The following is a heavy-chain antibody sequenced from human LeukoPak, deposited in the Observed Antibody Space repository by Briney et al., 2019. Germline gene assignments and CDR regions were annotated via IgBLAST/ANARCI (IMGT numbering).Heavy chain of an antibody. CDR2: IYTSGST. CDR3: ARGGIAAAGTVPGLGY. Sequence: SETLSLTCTVSGGSISSGSYYWSWIRQPAGKGLEWIGRIYTSGSTNYNPSLKSRATISVDTSKNQFSLKLSSVTAADTAVYYCARGGIAAAGTVPGLGYWGQGTLVTVSS. J-gene: IGHJ4*02. CDR1: GGSISSGSYY. D-gene: IGHD6-13*01. V-gene: IGHV4-61*02.